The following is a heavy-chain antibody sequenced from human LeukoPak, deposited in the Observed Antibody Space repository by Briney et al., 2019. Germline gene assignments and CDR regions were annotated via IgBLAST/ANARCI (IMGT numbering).Heavy chain of an antibody. CDR3: AKDRYYYDSSGEYYFDY. J-gene: IGHJ4*02. CDR2: ISGSGGST. CDR1: GFTFSSYA. Sequence: GGSLRLSGAASGFTFSSYAMSWVRQAPGKGLEWVSAISGSGGSTYYADSVKGRFTISRDNSKNTLYLQMNSLRAEDTAVYYCAKDRYYYDSSGEYYFDYWGQGTLVTVSS. V-gene: IGHV3-23*01. D-gene: IGHD3-22*01.